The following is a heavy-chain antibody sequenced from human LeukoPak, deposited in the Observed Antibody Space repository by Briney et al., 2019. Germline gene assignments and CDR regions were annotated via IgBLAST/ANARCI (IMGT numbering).Heavy chain of an antibody. CDR1: GFTFSSYA. V-gene: IGHV3-64*01. Sequence: GGSLRLSCVVSGFTFSSYAMRWVRQAPGKGLEYVSAISSNGGSTYYANSVKGRFTISRDNSKYTPYLQMGSLRVGDMAVYYCARACSGWYGYWGQGTLVTVCS. D-gene: IGHD6-19*01. CDR2: ISSNGGST. CDR3: ARACSGWYGY. J-gene: IGHJ4*02.